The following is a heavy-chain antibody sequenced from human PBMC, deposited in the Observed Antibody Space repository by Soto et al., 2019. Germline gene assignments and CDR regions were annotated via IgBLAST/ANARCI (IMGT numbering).Heavy chain of an antibody. CDR1: GYIFVNYG. V-gene: IGHV1-18*01. CDR2: ISHYTGNT. Sequence: QVQLVQSGDEVKKPGASVKVSCKASGYIFVNYGIACVLQAQGQGLEWMGGISHYTGNTHSATKVQGRLTMTTDTSTITAYMDLVSLTSDDTAVYYCVMVDNYVTPTPQDVWGQGTTVTVSS. D-gene: IGHD3-16*01. CDR3: VMVDNYVTPTPQDV. J-gene: IGHJ6*02.